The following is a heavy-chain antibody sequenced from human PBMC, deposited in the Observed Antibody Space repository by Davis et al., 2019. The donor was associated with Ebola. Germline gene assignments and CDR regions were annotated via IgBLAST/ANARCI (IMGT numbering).Heavy chain of an antibody. CDR3: ARLKERGYSSGEMAFDI. CDR1: GYSFTSYW. Sequence: GESLKISCKGSGYSFTSYWIGWVRQMPGKGLEWMGIIYPGDSDTRYSPSFQGQVTISADKSISTAYLQWSSLKASDTAMYYCARLKERGYSSGEMAFDIWGQGTMVTVSS. D-gene: IGHD6-19*01. J-gene: IGHJ3*02. V-gene: IGHV5-51*01. CDR2: IYPGDSDT.